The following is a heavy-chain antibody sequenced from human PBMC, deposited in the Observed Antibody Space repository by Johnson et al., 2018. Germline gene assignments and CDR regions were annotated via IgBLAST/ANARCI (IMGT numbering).Heavy chain of an antibody. CDR1: GGSISSYY. D-gene: IGHD4-17*01. CDR3: ARVRTTGYYYYMDV. J-gene: IGHJ6*03. CDR2: IYDSGST. Sequence: QVQLQESGPGLVKPSETLSLTCTVSGGSISSYYWSWIRQPPGKGLEWIGYIYDSGSTNYKPSLKSRVTISVDTSKNQFSLRLSPVTAADTAVYYCARVRTTGYYYYMDVWGKGTTVTVSS. V-gene: IGHV4-59*01.